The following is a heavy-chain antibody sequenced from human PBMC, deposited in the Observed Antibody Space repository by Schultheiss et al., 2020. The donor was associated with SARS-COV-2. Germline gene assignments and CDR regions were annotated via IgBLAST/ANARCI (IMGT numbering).Heavy chain of an antibody. CDR1: GGSISSYY. Sequence: SETLSLTCTVSGGSISSYYWSWIRQPPGKGLEWIGYIYYSGGTNYNPSLKSRVTISVDTSKNQFSLKLSSVTAADTAVYYCARLENCGGDCYSIVSSLAFDIWGQGTMVTVSS. CDR3: ARLENCGGDCYSIVSSLAFDI. V-gene: IGHV4-59*08. CDR2: IYYSGGT. D-gene: IGHD2-21*02. J-gene: IGHJ3*02.